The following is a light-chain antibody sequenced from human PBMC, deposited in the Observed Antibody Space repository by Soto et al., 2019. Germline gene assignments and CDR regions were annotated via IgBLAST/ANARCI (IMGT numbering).Light chain of an antibody. J-gene: IGLJ3*02. V-gene: IGLV2-18*02. CDR3: SSYTSADTLV. Sequence: QSALTQPPSVSGSPGQSVTISCTGTSSDFGNYNRVSWYQQPPGTAPKLMIYEVSNRPSGVSNRFSGSKSGNTASLTISGLLAEDEADYYCSSYTSADTLVFGGGTKLTVL. CDR2: EVS. CDR1: SSDFGNYNR.